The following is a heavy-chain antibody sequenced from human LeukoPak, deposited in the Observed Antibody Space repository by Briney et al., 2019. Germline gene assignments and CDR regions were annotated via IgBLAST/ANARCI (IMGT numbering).Heavy chain of an antibody. CDR1: GFTFSSYG. Sequence: GGSLRLSCAASGFTFSSYGMHWVRQAPGKGLEWVSSISSSSSYIYYADSVKGRFTISRDSAKNSLCLQMNSLRAEDTAVYYCARDGRVTPFDYWGQGTLVTVSS. CDR3: ARDGRVTPFDY. CDR2: ISSSSSYI. J-gene: IGHJ4*02. V-gene: IGHV3-21*01. D-gene: IGHD2-15*01.